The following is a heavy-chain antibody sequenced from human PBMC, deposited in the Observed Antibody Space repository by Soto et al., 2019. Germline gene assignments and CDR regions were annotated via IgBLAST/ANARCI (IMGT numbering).Heavy chain of an antibody. J-gene: IGHJ3*02. CDR1: GFTFSSYS. Sequence: GGSLRLSCAASGFTFSSYSMSWVRQAPGKGLEWVSAISGSGGSTYYADSVKGRFTISRDNSKNTLYLQMNSLRAEDTAVYYCAKPIIVLMVQDAFDIWGQGTMVTVSS. CDR2: ISGSGGST. D-gene: IGHD2-8*01. CDR3: AKPIIVLMVQDAFDI. V-gene: IGHV3-23*01.